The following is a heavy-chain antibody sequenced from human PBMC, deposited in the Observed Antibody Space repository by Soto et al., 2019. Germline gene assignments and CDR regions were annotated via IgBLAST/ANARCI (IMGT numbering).Heavy chain of an antibody. CDR2: IIPIFGTA. Sequence: SVKVSCKASGGTFSSYAISWVRQAPGQGLEWMGGIIPIFGTANYAQKFQGRVTITADESTSTAYMELSSLRSEDTAVYYCARGTLSDYYDSSGYYLLDAFAIWGQGTMVTVSS. V-gene: IGHV1-69*13. CDR1: GGTFSSYA. J-gene: IGHJ3*02. CDR3: ARGTLSDYYDSSGYYLLDAFAI. D-gene: IGHD3-22*01.